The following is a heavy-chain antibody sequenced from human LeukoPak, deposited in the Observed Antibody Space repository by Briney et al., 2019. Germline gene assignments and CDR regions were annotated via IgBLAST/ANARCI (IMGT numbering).Heavy chain of an antibody. V-gene: IGHV1-24*01. CDR3: ATGGWGYGCNRGLDY. CDR2: FDPEDGET. D-gene: IGHD4-23*01. Sequence: ASVKVSCKVSGYTLTELSMHWVRQAPGKGLEWMGGFDPEDGETIYAQKFQGRVTMTEDTSTDTAYMELSSLRSEDTAVYYCATGGWGYGCNRGLDYWGQGTLVTVSS. J-gene: IGHJ4*02. CDR1: GYTLTELS.